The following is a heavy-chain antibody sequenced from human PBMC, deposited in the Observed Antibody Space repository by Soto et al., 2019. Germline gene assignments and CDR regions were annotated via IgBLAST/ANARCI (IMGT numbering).Heavy chain of an antibody. CDR1: GYPLSDYY. CDR3: TREGGGIVAGGALNDAYGI. CDR2: INPNSGDP. Sequence: ASVYISSNATGYPLSDYYIQWVRQAPGQGLEWMGWINPNSGDPNYAQKFQGRVTMTRDTSINTAYMELRWLRSEDTAVYYCTREGGGIVAGGALNDAYGIYGQVTNVPV. V-gene: IGHV1-2*02. D-gene: IGHD6-13*01. J-gene: IGHJ3*02.